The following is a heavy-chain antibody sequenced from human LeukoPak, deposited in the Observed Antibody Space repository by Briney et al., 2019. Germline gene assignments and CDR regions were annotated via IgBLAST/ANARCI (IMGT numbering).Heavy chain of an antibody. J-gene: IGHJ4*02. CDR1: GGSISTYY. V-gene: IGHV4-59*01. CDR2: IYYSGST. CDR3: ARDSDWNDGFDY. Sequence: SSETLSLTCNVSGGSISTYYWSWIRQPPGKGLEWIGYIYYSGSTNYNPSLKSRVSISLDTSKNQFSLKLTSVTAADTAVYYCARDSDWNDGFDYWGQGTLVTVSS. D-gene: IGHD1-1*01.